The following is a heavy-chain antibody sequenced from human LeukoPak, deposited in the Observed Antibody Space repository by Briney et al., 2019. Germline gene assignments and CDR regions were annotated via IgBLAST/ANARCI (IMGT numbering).Heavy chain of an antibody. D-gene: IGHD3-10*01. Sequence: GGSLRLSCAASGFTFSDYWMTWVRQAPGKGLEWVANIKKDGSDKYYVDTVKGRFTVSRDNAKKSMYLQINSLRAEDTAVYYCIQYGAGSTWGQGTLVTVSS. CDR2: IKKDGSDK. CDR1: GFTFSDYW. J-gene: IGHJ5*02. CDR3: IQYGAGST. V-gene: IGHV3-7*01.